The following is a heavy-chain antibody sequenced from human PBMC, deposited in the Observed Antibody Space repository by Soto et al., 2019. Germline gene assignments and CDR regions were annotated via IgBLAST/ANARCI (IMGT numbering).Heavy chain of an antibody. CDR2: INAGNGNT. Sequence: QVQLVQSGAEVKKPGASVKVSCKASGYTFTSYAIHRVRQAPGQRLEWMGWINAGNGNTKYSQKFQDRVTITRDTAASTAYMELSSVRSEDTAVYYCASDLGGWPDFWGQGTLVTVSS. CDR1: GYTFTSYA. J-gene: IGHJ4*02. V-gene: IGHV1-3*01. CDR3: ASDLGGWPDF. D-gene: IGHD6-19*01.